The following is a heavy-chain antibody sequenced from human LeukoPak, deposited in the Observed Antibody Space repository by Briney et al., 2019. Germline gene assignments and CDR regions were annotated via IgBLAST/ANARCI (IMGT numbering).Heavy chain of an antibody. CDR3: AREETYYYGSGILF. V-gene: IGHV3-66*01. CDR1: GFTFSSYA. J-gene: IGHJ4*02. CDR2: IYSGGST. D-gene: IGHD3-10*01. Sequence: PGGSLRLSCAASGFTFSSYAMSWVRQAPGKGLEWVSVIYSGGSTYYADSVKGRFTISRDNSKNTLYLQMNSLRAEDTAVYYCAREETYYYGSGILFWGQGTLVTVSS.